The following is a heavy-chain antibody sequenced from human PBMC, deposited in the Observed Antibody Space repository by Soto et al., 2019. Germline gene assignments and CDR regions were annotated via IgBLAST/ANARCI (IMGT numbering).Heavy chain of an antibody. J-gene: IGHJ6*02. D-gene: IGHD6-13*01. CDR2: IYYSGST. V-gene: IGHV4-39*01. CDR1: GGSISSSSYY. Sequence: SETLSLTCTVSGGSISSSSYYWGWIRQPPGKGLEWIGSIYYSGSTYYNPSLKSRVTISVDTSKNQFSLKLSSVTAADTAVYYCASPGIAAAGILMDVWGQGTRVTVSS. CDR3: ASPGIAAAGILMDV.